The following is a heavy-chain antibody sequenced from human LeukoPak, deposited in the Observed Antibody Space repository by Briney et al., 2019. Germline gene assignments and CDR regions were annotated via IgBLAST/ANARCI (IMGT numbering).Heavy chain of an antibody. Sequence: SETLSLTCIVSGGSISSTSYYWGWIRQSPGKGLEWIGSIYYSGSTYYNPSLKSRVTISVDTSKNQFSLKLSSVTAADTAVYYCARWDSGSNFDYWGQGTLVTVSS. V-gene: IGHV4-39*01. CDR1: GGSISSTSYY. J-gene: IGHJ4*02. CDR2: IYYSGST. CDR3: ARWDSGSNFDY. D-gene: IGHD5-12*01.